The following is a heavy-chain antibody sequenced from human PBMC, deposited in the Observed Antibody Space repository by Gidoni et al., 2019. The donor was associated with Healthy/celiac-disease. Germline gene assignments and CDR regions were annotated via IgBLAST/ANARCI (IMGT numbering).Heavy chain of an antibody. D-gene: IGHD3-3*01. J-gene: IGHJ6*02. CDR1: GGSISSGDYY. CDR2: IYYSGST. CDR3: ARTYYDFWSGYLSYYYGMDV. V-gene: IGHV4-30-4*01. Sequence: QVQLQESGPGLVKPSQTLSLPCTVSGGSISSGDYYWSWIRQHPGQGLEWIGYIYYSGSTYYNPSLKSRVTISVDTSKNQFSLKLSSVTAADTAVYYCARTYYDFWSGYLSYYYGMDVWGQGTTVTVSS.